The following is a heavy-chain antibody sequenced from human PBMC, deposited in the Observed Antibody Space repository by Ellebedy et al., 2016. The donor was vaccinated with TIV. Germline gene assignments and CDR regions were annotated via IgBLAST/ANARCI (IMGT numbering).Heavy chain of an antibody. CDR2: ISGSGGRS. Sequence: GESLKISCSASGFTFSSYAMSWVRQAPGQGLEWVSAISGSGGRSNYADSVKGQFTISRDNSKNTLYLQMTSLRAEDTAVYYCAKASWGHYGDYGSLHFDYWGQGTLVTVSS. CDR3: AKASWGHYGDYGSLHFDY. D-gene: IGHD4-17*01. CDR1: GFTFSSYA. V-gene: IGHV3-23*01. J-gene: IGHJ4*02.